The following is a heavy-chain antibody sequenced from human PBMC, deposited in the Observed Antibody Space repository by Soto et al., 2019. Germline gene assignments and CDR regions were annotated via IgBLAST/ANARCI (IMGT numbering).Heavy chain of an antibody. CDR1: GYAFTSYG. V-gene: IGHV1-18*01. D-gene: IGHD1-1*01. J-gene: IGHJ5*02. Sequence: GASVKVSCKASGYAFTSYGISWVRQAPGQGLEWMGWISAYNGNTNYAQKLQGRVTVTTDTSTSTAYMELRSLRSDDTAVYYCARAVKLDTDWFDPWGQGTLVTVSS. CDR2: ISAYNGNT. CDR3: ARAVKLDTDWFDP.